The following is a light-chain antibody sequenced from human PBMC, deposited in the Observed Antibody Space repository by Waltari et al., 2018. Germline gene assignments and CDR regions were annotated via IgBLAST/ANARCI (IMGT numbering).Light chain of an antibody. CDR3: QQLNSYPPRLT. CDR1: QGISSY. Sequence: DIQLTQSPSFLSTSVGDRVTITCRASQGISSYLAWYQQKPGKAPKPLIYAASTLQSGVPSRFSGSGSGTEFTLTISSLQPEDFATYYCQQLNSYPPRLTFGGGTKVEIK. V-gene: IGKV1-9*01. J-gene: IGKJ4*01. CDR2: AAS.